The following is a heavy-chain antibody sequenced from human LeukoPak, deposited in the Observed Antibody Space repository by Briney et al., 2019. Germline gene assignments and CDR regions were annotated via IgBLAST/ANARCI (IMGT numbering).Heavy chain of an antibody. CDR1: GFTFSSYA. Sequence: GGSLRLSCAASGFTFSSYAMSWVRQAPGKGLEWVSAISGSGGSTYYADSVKGRFTISRDNSRNTLYLQMNSLRAEDTAVYYCAKGGDGYNYGSYFDYWGQGILVAVSS. CDR3: AKGGDGYNYGSYFDY. D-gene: IGHD5-24*01. CDR2: ISGSGGST. J-gene: IGHJ4*02. V-gene: IGHV3-23*01.